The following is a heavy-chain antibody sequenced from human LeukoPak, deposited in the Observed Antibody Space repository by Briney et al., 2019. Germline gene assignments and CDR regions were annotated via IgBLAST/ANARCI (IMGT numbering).Heavy chain of an antibody. Sequence: PGGSLRLSCAASGFTFSSYGMHWVRQAPGKGLEWVAYIRYDGSSKYYADSVKGRFTISRDNSKNTVYLQINSLRAEDTAVYYCPSEAGYSLDYWGQGTLVSVSS. CDR1: GFTFSSYG. CDR2: IRYDGSSK. J-gene: IGHJ4*02. CDR3: PSEAGYSLDY. V-gene: IGHV3-30*02. D-gene: IGHD5-18*01.